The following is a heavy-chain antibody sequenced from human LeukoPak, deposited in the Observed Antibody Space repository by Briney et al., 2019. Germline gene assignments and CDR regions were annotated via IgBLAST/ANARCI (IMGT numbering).Heavy chain of an antibody. Sequence: GAAVKVSCKASGYTFTSYGISWVRQAPGQGLEWMGWINPNSGGTNYAQKFRGRVTMTRDTSISTAYMELSRLRSDDTAVYYCARVVRGVPYNWFDPWGQGTLVTVSS. D-gene: IGHD3-10*01. J-gene: IGHJ5*02. CDR2: INPNSGGT. V-gene: IGHV1-2*02. CDR3: ARVVRGVPYNWFDP. CDR1: GYTFTSYG.